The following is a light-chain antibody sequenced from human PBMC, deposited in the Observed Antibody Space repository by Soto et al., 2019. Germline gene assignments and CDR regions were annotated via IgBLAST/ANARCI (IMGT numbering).Light chain of an antibody. Sequence: VLTQSPGTLSLSPWESATLSCRASHTVSITYLNWYQQQPGEAPRLLIFGASKRATGIPDRFSGSGSGRDFTLTISGLEPEDFAVYYCQKYGSSPLISFGQGTRVEIK. J-gene: IGKJ5*01. V-gene: IGKV3-20*01. CDR3: QKYGSSPLIS. CDR1: HTVSITY. CDR2: GAS.